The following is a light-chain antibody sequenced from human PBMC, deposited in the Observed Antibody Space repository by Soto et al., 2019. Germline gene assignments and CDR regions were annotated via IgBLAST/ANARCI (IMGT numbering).Light chain of an antibody. V-gene: IGLV2-14*01. CDR1: SSDVGGYDY. J-gene: IGLJ2*01. Sequence: QSALTQPTSVSGSPGQSITISCTGTSSDVGGYDYVSWYQQYPGRAPRLLIYEVSSRPSGVSTRFSGSKSGNTASLTISGLQADDEALYYCASYTSVSTLVFGGGTKLTVL. CDR2: EVS. CDR3: ASYTSVSTLV.